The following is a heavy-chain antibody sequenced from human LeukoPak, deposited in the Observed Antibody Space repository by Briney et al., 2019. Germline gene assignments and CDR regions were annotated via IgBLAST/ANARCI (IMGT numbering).Heavy chain of an antibody. CDR1: GYTFTGYY. J-gene: IGHJ3*02. Sequence: ASVTVSCKASGYTFTGYYMHWVRQAPGQGLEWMGWINPNSGGTNYAQKFQGRVTMTRDTSISTAYMELSRLRSDDTAVYYCACSPVLGHAFDIWGQGTMVTVSS. V-gene: IGHV1-2*02. CDR3: ACSPVLGHAFDI. CDR2: INPNSGGT. D-gene: IGHD2-21*01.